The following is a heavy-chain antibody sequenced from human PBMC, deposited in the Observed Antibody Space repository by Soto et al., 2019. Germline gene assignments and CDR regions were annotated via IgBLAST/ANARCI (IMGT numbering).Heavy chain of an antibody. CDR2: ISSSSSYI. CDR1: GFTFSSYS. V-gene: IGHV3-21*01. D-gene: IGHD3-3*01. J-gene: IGHJ6*02. CDR3: ARRGSYYDFWGGYYEYGMDV. Sequence: EVQLVESGGGLVKPGGSLRLSCAASGFTFSSYSMNWVRQAPGKGLEWVSSISSSSSYIYYADSVKGRFTTSRDNARNSLYLQMTRLRAEDTAVYYCARRGSYYDFWGGYYEYGMDVWGQGTTVTVSS.